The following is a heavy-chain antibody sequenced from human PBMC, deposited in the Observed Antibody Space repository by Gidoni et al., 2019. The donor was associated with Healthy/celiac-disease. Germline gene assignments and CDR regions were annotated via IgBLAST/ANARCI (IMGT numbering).Heavy chain of an antibody. V-gene: IGHV1-46*01. CDR1: GYTFTSYY. J-gene: IGHJ4*02. Sequence: QVQLVQSGAAVKKPGASVKVSCKASGYTFTSYYMHWVRQDLGQGLEWLGIINPSGGSTSYAQKFQGRGTMTRDTSTSTVYMELSSLRSEDTAVYYCAAQGTIFGVGLFDYWGQGTLVTVSS. D-gene: IGHD3-3*01. CDR2: INPSGGST. CDR3: AAQGTIFGVGLFDY.